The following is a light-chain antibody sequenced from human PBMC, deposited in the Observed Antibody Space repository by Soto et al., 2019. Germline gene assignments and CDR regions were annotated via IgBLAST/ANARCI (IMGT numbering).Light chain of an antibody. J-gene: IGLJ1*01. CDR1: SSDVGGYNY. V-gene: IGLV1-51*02. Sequence: QSVLTQPASVSGSPGQSITISCPGTSSDVGGYNYVSWYQQLPGTATKLLIYENNKRPSGIPDRFSGSKSGTSATLGITGLQTGDEADYYCGTWDSSLSAGVFGTG. CDR2: ENN. CDR3: GTWDSSLSAGV.